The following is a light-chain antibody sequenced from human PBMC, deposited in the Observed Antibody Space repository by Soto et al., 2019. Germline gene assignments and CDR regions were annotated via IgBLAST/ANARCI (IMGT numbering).Light chain of an antibody. CDR2: DAS. Sequence: EIVLTQSPATLSLSPGERATLSCRASQSVSSNLVWYQQKPGQAPRLLIFDASNRAAGIPPRFSGSGSGTDFTLTISSLEPEDFAIYYCQQRSDWPLTFGGGTKVEIK. J-gene: IGKJ4*01. V-gene: IGKV3-11*01. CDR3: QQRSDWPLT. CDR1: QSVSSN.